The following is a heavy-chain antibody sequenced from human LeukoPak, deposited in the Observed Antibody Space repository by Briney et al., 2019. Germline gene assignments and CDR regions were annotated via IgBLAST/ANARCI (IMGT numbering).Heavy chain of an antibody. CDR2: ISSSSSTI. J-gene: IGHJ4*02. Sequence: GGSLRLSCAASGFTFSSYSMNWVRQAPGKGLEWVSYISSSSSTIYYADSVKGRFTISRDNAKNSLYLQMNSLRSDDTAVYYCARGTPGGDFWSGYYIEPDYWGQGTLVTVSS. CDR3: ARGTPGGDFWSGYYIEPDY. D-gene: IGHD3-3*01. CDR1: GFTFSSYS. V-gene: IGHV3-48*04.